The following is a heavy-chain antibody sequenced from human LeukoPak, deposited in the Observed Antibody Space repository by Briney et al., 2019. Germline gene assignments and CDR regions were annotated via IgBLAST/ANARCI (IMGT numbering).Heavy chain of an antibody. J-gene: IGHJ4*02. CDR2: ISSSSSYI. Sequence: PGGSLRLSCAASGFTFSSYSMNWVRQAPGKGLEWVSSISSSSSYIYYADSVKGRFTISRGNAKNSLYLQMNSLRAEDTAVYYCAAGLLTVIDYWGQGTLVTVSS. V-gene: IGHV3-21*01. CDR1: GFTFSSYS. CDR3: AAGLLTVIDY. D-gene: IGHD3-9*01.